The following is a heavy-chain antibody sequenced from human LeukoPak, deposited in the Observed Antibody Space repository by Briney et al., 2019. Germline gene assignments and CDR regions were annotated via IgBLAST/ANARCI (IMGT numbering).Heavy chain of an antibody. CDR3: AKDMIEPFLEWLGYYYYYGMDV. V-gene: IGHV3-30*18. CDR1: GSTFSSSG. J-gene: IGHJ6*02. D-gene: IGHD3-3*02. Sequence: GGSLRLSCAVSGSTFSSSGMHWVRQAPGKGLEWVASISYEGSNKYYADSSKGRFTIYRANSKNTLYLQMTVRRAENTAFYYCAKDMIEPFLEWLGYYYYYGMDVWGQGTTVTVSS. CDR2: ISYEGSNK.